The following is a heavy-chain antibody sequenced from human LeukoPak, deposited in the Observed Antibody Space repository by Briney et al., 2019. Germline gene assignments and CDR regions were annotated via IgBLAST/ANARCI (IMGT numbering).Heavy chain of an antibody. D-gene: IGHD2-8*01. CDR2: IRSKANSYAT. CDR1: GFTFSGSA. Sequence: GGSLRLSCAASGFTFSGSAMHWVRQASGKGLEWVGRIRSKANSYATTYAASVKGRFTISRDDSKNTAYLQMNSLKTEDTAVYYCTRLGYCTNDVCPNWGQGTLVTVSS. CDR3: TRLGYCTNDVCPN. J-gene: IGHJ4*02. V-gene: IGHV3-73*01.